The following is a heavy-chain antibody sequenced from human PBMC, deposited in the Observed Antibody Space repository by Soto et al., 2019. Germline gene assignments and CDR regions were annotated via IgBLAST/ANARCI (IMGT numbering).Heavy chain of an antibody. CDR3: ASLRYYDY. D-gene: IGHD3-9*01. J-gene: IGHJ4*02. CDR1: GFTFSSYS. V-gene: IGHV3-48*01. Sequence: EVPLVESGGGLVQPGGSLRLSCAASGFTFSSYSMNWVRQAPGKGLEWVSYISSSSSTIYYADSVKGRFTISRDNAKNSLYLQMNSLRAEDTAVYYCASLRYYDYWGQGTLVTVSS. CDR2: ISSSSSTI.